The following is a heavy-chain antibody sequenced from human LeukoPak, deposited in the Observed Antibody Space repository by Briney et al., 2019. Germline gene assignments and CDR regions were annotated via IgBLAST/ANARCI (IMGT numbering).Heavy chain of an antibody. Sequence: KPSETLSLTCAVSGGSISSGGYYWSWIRQPAGKGLEWIGRIYTSGSTNYNPSLKSRVTISVDTSKNQFSLKLSSVTAADTAVYYCARDVTGYSYDYWGQGTLVTVSS. CDR3: ARDVTGYSYDY. D-gene: IGHD5-18*01. CDR2: IYTSGST. CDR1: GGSISSGGYY. J-gene: IGHJ4*02. V-gene: IGHV4-61*02.